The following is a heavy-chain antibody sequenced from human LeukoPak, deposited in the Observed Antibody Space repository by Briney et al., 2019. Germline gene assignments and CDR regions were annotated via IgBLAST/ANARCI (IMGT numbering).Heavy chain of an antibody. D-gene: IGHD5-12*01. CDR3: ARGDIALDY. CDR1: GDSVSSNSAV. CDR2: TYYNSKWSS. V-gene: IGHV6-1*01. Sequence: SQTLSLTCAISGDSVSSNSAVWNCIRQSPSNGLEGRGRTYYNSKWSSNFAVSVESRITINPDTSNNQFSLHLNSVTPEDTAVYYCARGDIALDYWGQGTLVTVSS. J-gene: IGHJ4*02.